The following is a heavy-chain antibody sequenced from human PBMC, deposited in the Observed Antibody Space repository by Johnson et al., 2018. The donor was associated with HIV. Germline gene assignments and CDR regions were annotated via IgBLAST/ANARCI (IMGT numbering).Heavy chain of an antibody. CDR2: IKSKTDGGTT. CDR3: TRAYYDSRVGGAFDI. Sequence: VQLVESGGGLVKPGGSLRLSCAASGFTFSHAWMTWVRQAPGKGLEWVGRIKSKTDGGTTDYAAPVKGRFTISRDDSKSIAYLQMNSLKTEDTAVYYCTRAYYDSRVGGAFDIWGQGTMVTVSS. J-gene: IGHJ3*02. CDR1: GFTFSHAW. D-gene: IGHD3-22*01. V-gene: IGHV3-15*01.